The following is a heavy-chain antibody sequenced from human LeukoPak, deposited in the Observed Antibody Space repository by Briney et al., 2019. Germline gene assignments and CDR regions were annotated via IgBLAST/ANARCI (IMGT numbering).Heavy chain of an antibody. CDR1: GFTFSSSG. CDR3: AELGITMIGGV. CDR2: IRYNGRTT. Sequence: PGGCLRLSCVASGFTFSSSGMHWVRQAPGKGLEWVAFIRYNGRTTYYADSVKGRFTISRDNAKNSLYLQMNSLRAEDTAVYYCAELGITMIGGVWGKGTTVTISS. V-gene: IGHV3-30*02. D-gene: IGHD3-10*02. J-gene: IGHJ6*04.